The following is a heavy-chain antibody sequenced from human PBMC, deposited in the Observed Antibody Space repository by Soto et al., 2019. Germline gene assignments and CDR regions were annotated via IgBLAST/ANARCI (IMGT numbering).Heavy chain of an antibody. J-gene: IGHJ4*02. CDR3: ARDRRITMIVVDSFDY. CDR2: ISAYNGNT. CDR1: GYTFTSYG. V-gene: IGHV1-18*04. D-gene: IGHD3-22*01. Sequence: SVKVSCKASGYTFTSYGISWVRQAPGQGLEWMGWISAYNGNTNYAQKLQGRVTMTTDTSTSTAYMELRSLRSDDTAVYYCARDRRITMIVVDSFDYWGQGTLVTVSS.